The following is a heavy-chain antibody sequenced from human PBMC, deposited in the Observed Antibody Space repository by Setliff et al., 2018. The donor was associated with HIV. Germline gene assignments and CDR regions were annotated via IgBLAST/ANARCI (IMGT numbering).Heavy chain of an antibody. CDR2: INHSGST. J-gene: IGHJ6*03. V-gene: IGHV4-34*01. D-gene: IGHD2-21*02. CDR1: GGSFSGYY. CDR3: ARGVLITKRVTQTGGYYYYTDV. Sequence: PSETLSLTCAVYGGSFSGYYWSWIRQPPGKGLEWIGEINHSGSTNYNPSLKSRVTIPVDTSKNQFSLKLSSVTAADTAVYYCARGVLITKRVTQTGGYYYYTDVWGKGTTVTVSS.